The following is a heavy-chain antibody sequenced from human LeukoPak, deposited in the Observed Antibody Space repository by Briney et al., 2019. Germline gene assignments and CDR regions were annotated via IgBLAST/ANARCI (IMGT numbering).Heavy chain of an antibody. D-gene: IGHD3-10*01. CDR2: INPNTGDT. V-gene: IGHV1-2*02. J-gene: IGHJ4*02. Sequence: ASVKVSCTTSGYTFTAYYMHWVRQAPGPGLEWLGWINPNTGDTNYAQKFQGRVTMTRDTSINTASMELSRLTSDDTAVYYCARDLGLGSFFGYWGQGTLVTVSS. CDR3: ARDLGLGSFFGY. CDR1: GYTFTAYY.